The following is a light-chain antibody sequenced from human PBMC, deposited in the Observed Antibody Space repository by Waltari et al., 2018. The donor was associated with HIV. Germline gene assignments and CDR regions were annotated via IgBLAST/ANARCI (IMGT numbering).Light chain of an antibody. CDR2: EGS. J-gene: IGLJ2*01. V-gene: IGLV2-23*01. CDR1: SSDVGSYNL. CDR3: CSYAGSSTLEV. Sequence: QSALTQPASVSGSPGQSITISCTGTSSDVGSYNLVSWYQQHPGKAPNLMIYEGSKRPSGVSNRFSGSKSGNTASLTISGLQAEDEADYYCCSYAGSSTLEVFGGGTKLTVL.